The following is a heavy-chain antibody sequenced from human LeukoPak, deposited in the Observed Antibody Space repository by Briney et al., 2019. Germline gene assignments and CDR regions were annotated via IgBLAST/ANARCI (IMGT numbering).Heavy chain of an antibody. Sequence: SETLSLTCTVSGGSISSSSYYWGWIRQPPGKGLEWIGSIYYSGSTYYNPSLKSRVTISVDTSKNQFSLKLSSVTAADTAVYYCARVGEPSAWGQGTLVTVSS. CDR1: GGSISSSSYY. CDR3: ARVGEPSA. CDR2: IYYSGST. D-gene: IGHD1-26*01. V-gene: IGHV4-39*07. J-gene: IGHJ4*02.